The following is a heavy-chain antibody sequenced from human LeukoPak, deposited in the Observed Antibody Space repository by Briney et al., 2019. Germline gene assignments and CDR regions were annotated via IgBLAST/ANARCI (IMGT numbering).Heavy chain of an antibody. J-gene: IGHJ4*02. CDR3: AGGSRDFDY. V-gene: IGHV1-2*02. CDR2: INPNSGCT. CDR1: GYTFTGYY. D-gene: IGHD2-15*01. Sequence: ASVKVSCKASGYTFTGYYMHWVRQAPGQGLEWMGWINPNSGCTNYAQKFQGRVTMTRDTSISTAYMEQSRLRADDTAVYYCAGGSRDFDYWGQGALVTVSP.